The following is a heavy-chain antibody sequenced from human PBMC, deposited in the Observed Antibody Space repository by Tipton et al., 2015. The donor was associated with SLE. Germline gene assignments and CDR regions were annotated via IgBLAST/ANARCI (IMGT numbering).Heavy chain of an antibody. CDR2: IIPIFGTA. D-gene: IGHD3-3*01. V-gene: IGHV1-69*01. Sequence: QLVQSGPEVKKPGSSVKVSCKASGGTFSSYAISWVRQAPGQGLEWTGGIIPIFGTANYAQKFQGRVTITTDESTSTAYMELSSLRSEDTAVYYCARGGVDYDFWSGYQYDAFDIWGQGTMVTVSS. J-gene: IGHJ3*02. CDR3: ARGGVDYDFWSGYQYDAFDI. CDR1: GGTFSSYA.